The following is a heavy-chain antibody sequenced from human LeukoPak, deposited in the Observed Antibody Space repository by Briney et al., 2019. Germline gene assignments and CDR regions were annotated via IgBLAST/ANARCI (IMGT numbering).Heavy chain of an antibody. Sequence: PSETLSLTCAVYGGSFSGYYWSWIRQPPGKGLEWIGEINHSGSTNYNPSLKSRVTISVDTSKNQFSLKLSSVTAADTAVYYCARLLYYSIGWFDPWGQGTLVTVSS. V-gene: IGHV4-34*01. D-gene: IGHD3-10*01. CDR3: ARLLYYSIGWFDP. J-gene: IGHJ5*02. CDR2: INHSGST. CDR1: GGSFSGYY.